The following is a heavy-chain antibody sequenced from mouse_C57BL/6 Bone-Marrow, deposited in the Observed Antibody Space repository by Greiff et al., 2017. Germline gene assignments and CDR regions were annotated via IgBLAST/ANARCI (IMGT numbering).Heavy chain of an antibody. J-gene: IGHJ1*03. V-gene: IGHV5-4*01. D-gene: IGHD1-1*01. Sequence: VKLVESGGGLVKPGGSLKLSCAASGFTFSSYAMSWVRQTPEKRLEWVATISDGGSYTYYPDNVKGRFTISRDNAKNNLYLQMSHLKSEDTAMYYCARDPHYGSRWYFDVWGTGTTVTVSS. CDR2: ISDGGSYT. CDR1: GFTFSSYA. CDR3: ARDPHYGSRWYFDV.